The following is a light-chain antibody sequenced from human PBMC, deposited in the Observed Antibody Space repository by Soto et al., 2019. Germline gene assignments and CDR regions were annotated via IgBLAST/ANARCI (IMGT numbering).Light chain of an antibody. J-gene: IGKJ4*01. CDR2: AAS. V-gene: IGKV1-39*01. CDR1: QSISSY. Sequence: DIQTTQSPSSLSASVGDRVTITCRASQSISSYLNWYQQKPGKAPKLLIYAASSLQSGVPSRFSGSGSGTDFTLTISSLQSEDVATYYCQNYNSVPLTFGGGTKVDIK. CDR3: QNYNSVPLT.